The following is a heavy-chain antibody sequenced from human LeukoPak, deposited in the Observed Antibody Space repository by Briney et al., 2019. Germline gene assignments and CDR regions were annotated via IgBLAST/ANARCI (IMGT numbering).Heavy chain of an antibody. D-gene: IGHD6-19*01. Sequence: GGSLRLSCAASGFTFSSYSMNWVRQAPGKGLEWVSSISSSSSYIYYADSVEGRFTISRDNAKNSLYLQMSSLRAEDTAVYYGARDRRIAVASLYYYYGMDVWGQGTTVTVSS. CDR2: ISSSSSYI. CDR3: ARDRRIAVASLYYYYGMDV. V-gene: IGHV3-21*01. J-gene: IGHJ6*02. CDR1: GFTFSSYS.